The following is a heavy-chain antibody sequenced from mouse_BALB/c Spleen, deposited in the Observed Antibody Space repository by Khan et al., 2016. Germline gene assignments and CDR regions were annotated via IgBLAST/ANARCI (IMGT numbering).Heavy chain of an antibody. CDR3: ARSFGYRGFAY. CDR1: GYSITSDYA. Sequence: EVKLLESGPGLVKPSQSLSLTCTVTGYSITSDYAWNWIRQFPGNKLEWMGYISYSGSTNYNPSLKSRVSITRDTSKNQVFLQLNSVTTEDTATXCGARSFGYRGFAYWGQGTLVTVSA. V-gene: IGHV3-2*02. CDR2: ISYSGST. D-gene: IGHD2-2*01. J-gene: IGHJ3*01.